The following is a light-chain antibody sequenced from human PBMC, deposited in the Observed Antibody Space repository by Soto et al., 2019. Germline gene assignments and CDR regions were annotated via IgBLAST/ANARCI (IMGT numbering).Light chain of an antibody. CDR3: QQYGSSPVT. J-gene: IGKJ5*01. CDR1: QSVSSSY. Sequence: EIVLTQSPGTLSLSPGERATLSCRASQSVSSSYLAWYQQKPGQAPRLLIYGASSRATGIADRFSGSGSGTDFTLTISRLEPEDLEVYYCQQYGSSPVTFGQGTRLEIK. CDR2: GAS. V-gene: IGKV3-20*01.